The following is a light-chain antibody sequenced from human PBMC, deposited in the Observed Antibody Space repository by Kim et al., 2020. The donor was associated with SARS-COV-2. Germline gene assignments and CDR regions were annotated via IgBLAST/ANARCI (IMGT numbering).Light chain of an antibody. CDR3: QVWDTYSNHWV. CDR2: DDS. CDR1: NVGSNS. Sequence: SYELTQPPSLSVAPGTTARISCGGDNVGSNSVHWYQQKPGQAPVVVIYDDSDRAAGVPERFSGSNSGNSATLTISRVEAGDEADFYCQVWDTYSNHWVFGGGTQLTV. V-gene: IGLV3-21*04. J-gene: IGLJ3*02.